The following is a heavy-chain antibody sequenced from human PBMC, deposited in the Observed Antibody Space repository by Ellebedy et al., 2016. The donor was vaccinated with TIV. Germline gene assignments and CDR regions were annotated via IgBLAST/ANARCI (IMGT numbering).Heavy chain of an antibody. CDR3: ARIRGYCSGASCYVDY. V-gene: IGHV3-48*02. CDR1: GFTFSTYS. CDR2: ISSSSSTI. D-gene: IGHD2-15*01. J-gene: IGHJ4*02. Sequence: GGSLRLSXAASGFTFSTYSINWVRQAPGKGLEWVSYISSSSSTIYYADSVKGRFTISRDYDKTTLHLQMSSLRDDDTAVYYCARIRGYCSGASCYVDYWGQGTLVTVSS.